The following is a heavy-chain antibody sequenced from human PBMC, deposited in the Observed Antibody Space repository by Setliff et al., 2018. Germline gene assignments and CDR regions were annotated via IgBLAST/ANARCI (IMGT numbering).Heavy chain of an antibody. CDR1: GFRFTSFG. Sequence: ASVKVSCKTSGFRFTSFGFSWVRQAPGQGLEWMGWISPYSGETNNAQKFQDRLSVTADTSSKTIYMELRSLTSDDTAVYFCTTSRAPRVVLAADFDLWGQGTLVTVSS. CDR2: ISPYSGET. V-gene: IGHV1-18*01. J-gene: IGHJ4*02. D-gene: IGHD2-21*01. CDR3: TTSRAPRVVLAADFDL.